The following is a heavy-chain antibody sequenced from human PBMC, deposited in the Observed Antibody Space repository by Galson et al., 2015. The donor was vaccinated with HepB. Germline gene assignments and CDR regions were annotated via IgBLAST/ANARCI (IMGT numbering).Heavy chain of an antibody. D-gene: IGHD3-10*01. CDR3: ARGEIDYYGSGSSSNGFDI. CDR1: GYTFITYG. CDR2: ISAINGNT. J-gene: IGHJ3*02. V-gene: IGHV1-18*01. Sequence: SVKVSCKASGYTFITYGMSWVRQAPGQGLEWMGWISAINGNTNNAQKVQGRVTLTTDADTSTAYMELRSLRSDDTAVYYCARGEIDYYGSGSSSNGFDIWGQGTMVTVSS.